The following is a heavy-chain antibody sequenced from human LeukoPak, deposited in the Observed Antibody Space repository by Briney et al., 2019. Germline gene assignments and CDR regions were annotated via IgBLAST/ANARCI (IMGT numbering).Heavy chain of an antibody. V-gene: IGHV4-4*07. CDR1: GGSISSYY. CDR2: IYTSGST. D-gene: IGHD6-19*01. CDR3: AKGPGGAVAGTWFDP. Sequence: SETLSLTCTVSGGSISSYYWSWIRQPAGKGLEWIGRIYTSGSTNYNPSLKSRVTMSVDTSKNQFSLKLSSVTAADTAVYYCAKGPGGAVAGTWFDPWGQGTLVTVSS. J-gene: IGHJ5*02.